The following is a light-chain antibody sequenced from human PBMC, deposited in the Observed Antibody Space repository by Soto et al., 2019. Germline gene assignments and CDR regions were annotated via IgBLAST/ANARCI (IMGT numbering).Light chain of an antibody. J-gene: IGLJ1*01. CDR3: CSFAGGLFV. Sequence: SVLTQPGSVSRSPGQAVTVSCTGTNSNIGSHNYVSWYQQRPGKAPKLMIHDVTERPSGVPDRFSGSKSGNTASLTISGLQAEDEAEYFCCSFAGGLFVFGTGTKVPS. CDR1: NSNIGSHNY. CDR2: DVT. V-gene: IGLV2-11*01.